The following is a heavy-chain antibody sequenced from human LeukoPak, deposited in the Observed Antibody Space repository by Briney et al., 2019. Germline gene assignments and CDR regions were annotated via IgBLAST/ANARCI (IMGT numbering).Heavy chain of an antibody. CDR1: GGSVSTSDYY. CDR3: ARVFDS. CDR2: VFYTGKT. Sequence: PSETLSLTCTVSGGSVSTSDYYWGWIRQSPVKGLEWIGDVFYTGKTNYNPSLRGRATISIDTSKNQFSLKLTCVTAADSAVYYCARVFDSWGRGTLVTVSS. V-gene: IGHV4-39*07. J-gene: IGHJ4*02.